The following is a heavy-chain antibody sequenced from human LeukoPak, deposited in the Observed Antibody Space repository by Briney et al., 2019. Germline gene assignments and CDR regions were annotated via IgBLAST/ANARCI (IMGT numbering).Heavy chain of an antibody. Sequence: GGSLRLSCAASEFTFSRYWMHWVRQVPGKGLVWVSRINSDGSSTICADSVKGRFTISRDNAKNTLYLQMNSLRVEDTAVYYCASYSSGWGWGQGTLVTVSS. CDR1: EFTFSRYW. V-gene: IGHV3-74*01. J-gene: IGHJ4*02. CDR2: INSDGSST. CDR3: ASYSSGWG. D-gene: IGHD6-19*01.